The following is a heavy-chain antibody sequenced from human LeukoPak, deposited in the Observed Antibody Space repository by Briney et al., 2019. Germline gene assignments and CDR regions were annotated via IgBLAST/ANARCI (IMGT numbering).Heavy chain of an antibody. CDR1: GFTFRSYA. CDR3: AKELLFTFGGLIGDYFEN. J-gene: IGHJ4*02. D-gene: IGHD3-16*02. V-gene: IGHV3-23*01. Sequence: GGSLRLSCAPSGFTFRSYAMSWVRQAPGKGLEWVSVISGSGISTYYADSVKGRFTISRDNSKDTLYLQMNSLRAVDTAVYYCAKELLFTFGGLIGDYFENWGQGTLVTVSS. CDR2: ISGSGIST.